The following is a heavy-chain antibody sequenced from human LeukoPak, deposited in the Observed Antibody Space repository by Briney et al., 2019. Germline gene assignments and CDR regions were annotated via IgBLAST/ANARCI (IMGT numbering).Heavy chain of an antibody. Sequence: PGGSLRLSCAASGFTFSTYEMNWVSQAPGKGLEWISYISDSGTTINYADSVKGRFTTSRDNAKNSLYLQMNSLRAEDTAVYYCVRDHTGWSLDPWGQGTLVTVSS. CDR3: VRDHTGWSLDP. CDR1: GFTFSTYE. V-gene: IGHV3-48*03. D-gene: IGHD6-19*01. CDR2: ISDSGTTI. J-gene: IGHJ5*02.